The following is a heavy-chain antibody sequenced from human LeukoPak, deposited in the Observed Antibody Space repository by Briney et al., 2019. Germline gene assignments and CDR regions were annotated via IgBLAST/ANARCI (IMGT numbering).Heavy chain of an antibody. CDR2: IYYSGST. CDR3: AREGLVPRWVFGVGATIGSYFDY. D-gene: IGHD1-26*01. V-gene: IGHV4-39*07. J-gene: IGHJ4*02. CDR1: GGSISSSSYY. Sequence: PSETLSLTCTVSGGSISSSSYYWGWIRQPPGKGLEWIGSIYYSGSTYYNPSLKSRVTISVDTSKNQFSLKLSSVTAADTAVYYCAREGLVPRWVFGVGATIGSYFDYWGQGTLVTVSS.